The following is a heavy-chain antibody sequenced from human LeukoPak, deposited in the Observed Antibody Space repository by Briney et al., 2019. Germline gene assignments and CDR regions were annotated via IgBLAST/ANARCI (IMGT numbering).Heavy chain of an antibody. Sequence: GGSLRLSCAASGFTFSSYWMSWVRQAPGKGLEWVANIKQDGSEKYYVDSVKGRFTISRDNAKNSLYLQMNSLRAEDTAVYYCARDQVDGFGEFNFDYWGQGTLVTVSS. CDR1: GFTFSSYW. J-gene: IGHJ4*02. CDR2: IKQDGSEK. CDR3: ARDQVDGFGEFNFDY. D-gene: IGHD3-10*01. V-gene: IGHV3-7*01.